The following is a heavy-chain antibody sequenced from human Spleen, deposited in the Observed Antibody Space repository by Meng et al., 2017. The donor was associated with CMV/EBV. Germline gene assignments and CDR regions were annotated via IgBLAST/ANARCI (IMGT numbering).Heavy chain of an antibody. CDR2: INPIGDTT. D-gene: IGHD2-2*02. V-gene: IGHV1-69*05. CDR1: GVTLTDYD. J-gene: IGHJ4*02. CDR3: ATASLREDIALVPAAIPPPPGH. Sequence: SVKVSCKPSGVTLTDYDISWVRQAPGQGLEWMGGINPIGDTTNFARRFQGRVTITTDESTSTNYMELSNLRSEDTAVYYCATASLREDIALVPAAIPPPPGHWGQGTLVTVSS.